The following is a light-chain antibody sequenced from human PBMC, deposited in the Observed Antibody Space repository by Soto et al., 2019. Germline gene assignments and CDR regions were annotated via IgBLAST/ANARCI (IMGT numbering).Light chain of an antibody. J-gene: IGLJ1*01. CDR3: QSYDASLSAYV. V-gene: IGLV1-40*01. CDR1: SSNIGAGYD. Sequence: QSVLTQPPSVSGAPGQRVTISCTGSSSNIGAGYDVHWYQQLPGTAHKLLIYGNTNRPAGVPDRFSGSKSGASASLAITGLQAEDAADYYCQSYDASLSAYVFGTGTKLTVL. CDR2: GNT.